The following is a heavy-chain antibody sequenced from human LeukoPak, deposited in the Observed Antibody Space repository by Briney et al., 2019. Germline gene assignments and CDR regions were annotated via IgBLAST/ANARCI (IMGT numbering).Heavy chain of an antibody. D-gene: IGHD3-10*01. CDR2: ISSSSSYT. J-gene: IGHJ4*02. CDR1: GFTFSDYY. CDR3: ARGKDLWFGELSPFDY. Sequence: PGGSLRLSCAVSGFTFSDYYMSWIRQAPGKGLEWVSYISSSSSYTNYADSVKGRFTISRDNAKNSLYLQMNSLRAEDTAVYYCARGKDLWFGELSPFDYWGQGTLVTVSS. V-gene: IGHV3-11*06.